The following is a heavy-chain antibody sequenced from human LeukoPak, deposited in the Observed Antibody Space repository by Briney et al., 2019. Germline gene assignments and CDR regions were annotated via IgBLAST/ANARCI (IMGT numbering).Heavy chain of an antibody. J-gene: IGHJ6*03. D-gene: IGHD5-12*01. CDR1: GFTFITHP. Sequence: PGGSLRLSCAASGFTFITHPMHWVRQAPGKGLEWVAAISYDGSKKYYAESVKGRFTISRDNSKSTLYLQMNSLRAEDTAIYYCARGGSRLPLPYYYDYVDVWGKGTTVTVS. CDR2: ISYDGSKK. CDR3: ARGGSRLPLPYYYDYVDV. V-gene: IGHV3-30*01.